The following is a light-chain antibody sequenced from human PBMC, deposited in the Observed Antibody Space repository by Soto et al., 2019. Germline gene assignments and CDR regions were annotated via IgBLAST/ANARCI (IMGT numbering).Light chain of an antibody. V-gene: IGLV2-14*03. J-gene: IGLJ1*01. CDR2: DVT. Sequence: CVLTQPGSVSGSPGRSVTTSCTGTSSDVGAYDYVSWYQQHPGKAPKLIIYDVTNRPSGVSNRFSASKSGNTASLTISGLQAEDEADYYCSSKTTSGTRVFGTGTKVTVL. CDR1: SSDVGAYDY. CDR3: SSKTTSGTRV.